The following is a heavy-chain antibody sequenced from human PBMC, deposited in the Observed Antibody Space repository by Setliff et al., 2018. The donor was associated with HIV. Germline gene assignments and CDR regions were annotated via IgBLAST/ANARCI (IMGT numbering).Heavy chain of an antibody. CDR1: GGSIDSSDYY. D-gene: IGHD3-10*02. V-gene: IGHV4-39*07. J-gene: IGHJ5*02. CDR3: ASRGRTGNSYVLSWFDP. CDR2: IFYSGRS. Sequence: PSETLSLTCTVSGGSIDSSDYYWGWIRKPPGRGLEWIGSIFYSGRSMYNPSLRIRVTRSVDTSKNQLSLSVTSVTAADTAVYYCASRGRTGNSYVLSWFDPWGQGTLVTVSS.